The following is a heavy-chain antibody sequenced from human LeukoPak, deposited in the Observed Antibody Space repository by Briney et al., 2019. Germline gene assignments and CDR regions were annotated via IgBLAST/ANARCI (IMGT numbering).Heavy chain of an antibody. V-gene: IGHV3-21*01. CDR1: GFTFSSYS. D-gene: IGHD1-26*01. Sequence: GGSLRLSCAASGFTFSSYSMNWVRQAPGKGLEWVSSISSSSSYTYYADLVKGRFTISRDNAKNSLYLQMNSLRAEDTAVYYCARVEWELLGLRFWGQGTLVTVSS. J-gene: IGHJ4*02. CDR3: ARVEWELLGLRF. CDR2: ISSSSSYT.